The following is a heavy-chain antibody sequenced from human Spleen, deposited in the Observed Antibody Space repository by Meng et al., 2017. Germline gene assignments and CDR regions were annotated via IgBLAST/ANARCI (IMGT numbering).Heavy chain of an antibody. Sequence: QGQLQESGPGLVRPSETLSLTCAVYGGSFSGYYWSWIRQPPGKGLEWIGEINHSGSTNYNPSLKSRVTISVDTSKNQFSLKLSSVTTADTAVYYCARFSNYEGYFDYWGQGTLVTVSS. D-gene: IGHD4-11*01. V-gene: IGHV4-34*01. CDR3: ARFSNYEGYFDY. CDR1: GGSFSGYY. J-gene: IGHJ4*02. CDR2: INHSGST.